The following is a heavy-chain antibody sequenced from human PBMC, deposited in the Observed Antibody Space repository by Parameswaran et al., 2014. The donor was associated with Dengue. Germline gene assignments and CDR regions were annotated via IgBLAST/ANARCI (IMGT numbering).Heavy chain of an antibody. J-gene: IGHJ6*02. Sequence: RWIRQPPGKGLEWIGYIYYSGSTYYNPSLKSRVTISVDTSKNQFSLKLSSVTAADTAVYYCARGYYDSRGQNGMDVWGQGTTVTVSS. CDR3: ARGYYDSRGQNGMDV. CDR2: IYYSGST. V-gene: IGHV4-31*02. D-gene: IGHD3-22*01.